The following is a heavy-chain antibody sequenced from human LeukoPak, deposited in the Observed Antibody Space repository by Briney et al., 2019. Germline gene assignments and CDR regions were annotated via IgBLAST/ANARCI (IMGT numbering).Heavy chain of an antibody. CDR3: ARDVVLDGAVDY. Sequence: PGRSLRLSCAASGFTFSSYGMYWVRQAPGKGLEWVAVIWYDGSNKYYADSVKGRFTISRDNSKNTLYLQMNSLRAEDTAVYYCARDVVLDGAVDYWGQGTLVTVSS. J-gene: IGHJ4*02. D-gene: IGHD1-1*01. CDR2: IWYDGSNK. CDR1: GFTFSSYG. V-gene: IGHV3-33*01.